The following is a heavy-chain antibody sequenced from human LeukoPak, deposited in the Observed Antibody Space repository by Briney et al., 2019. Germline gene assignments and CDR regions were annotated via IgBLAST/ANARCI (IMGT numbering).Heavy chain of an antibody. CDR2: ISSSSSYI. V-gene: IGHV3-21*01. J-gene: IGHJ4*02. CDR3: ARGQQLVSPLDY. Sequence: GGSLRLSCAASGFTFGSYSMNWVRQAPGKGLEWVSSISSSSSYIYCADSVKGRFTISRDNAKNSLYLQMNSLRAEDTAVYYCARGQQLVSPLDYWGQGTLVTVSS. D-gene: IGHD6-13*01. CDR1: GFTFGSYS.